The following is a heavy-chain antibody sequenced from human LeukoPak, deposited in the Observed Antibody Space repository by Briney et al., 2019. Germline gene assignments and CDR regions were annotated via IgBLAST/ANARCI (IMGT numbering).Heavy chain of an antibody. CDR1: GGTFSSYT. CDR3: ARGKMVTRGMDV. J-gene: IGHJ6*02. V-gene: IGHV1-69*02. Sequence: SVKVSCKASGGTFSSYTISWVRQAPGQGLEWMGRIIPILGIANYAKKFQGRVTITADKSTSTAYVEMSSLRSEDTAVYYCARGKMVTRGMDVWGQGTTVTVSS. D-gene: IGHD4-23*01. CDR2: IIPILGIA.